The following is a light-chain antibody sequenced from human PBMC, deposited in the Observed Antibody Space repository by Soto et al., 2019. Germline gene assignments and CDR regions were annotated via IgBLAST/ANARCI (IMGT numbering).Light chain of an antibody. V-gene: IGLV2-14*01. J-gene: IGLJ1*01. Sequence: QPAPTQPASVSESPGQSITIPCTGTSSDVGGYHYVSWYQQYPGKAPKGMIYDVSNRPSGVSNRFSGSKSGNTASLTISGLQAEDEADYYCSSYTTSSTYVFGTGTKVIVL. CDR1: SSDVGGYHY. CDR2: DVS. CDR3: SSYTTSSTYV.